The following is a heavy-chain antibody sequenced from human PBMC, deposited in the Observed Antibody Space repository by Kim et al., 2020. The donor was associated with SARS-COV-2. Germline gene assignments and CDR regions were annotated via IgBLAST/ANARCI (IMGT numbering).Heavy chain of an antibody. CDR3: ARRQCTSGLYYFDY. CDR2: INSDGSTI. D-gene: IGHD1-1*01. V-gene: IGHV3-74*01. J-gene: IGHJ4*02. Sequence: GGSLRLSCTASGFTFSSHWMHWVRQAPGKGLVWVSRINSDGSTISYADSVKGRFTISRDNAKNTLYLQMNRLRAEDTAVYYCARRQCTSGLYYFDYWGQG. CDR1: GFTFSSHW.